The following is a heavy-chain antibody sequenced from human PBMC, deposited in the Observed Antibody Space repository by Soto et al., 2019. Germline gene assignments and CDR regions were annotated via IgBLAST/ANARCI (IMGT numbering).Heavy chain of an antibody. CDR3: ARDPRAFLATSTLAFDI. CDR2: ISAYNGDT. D-gene: IGHD5-12*01. V-gene: IGHV1-18*04. J-gene: IGHJ3*02. CDR1: GDTFTSYG. Sequence: ASVKVSCKASGDTFTSYGVTWVRQAPGQGLEWMGWISAYNGDTHYAQKFQGRVTMTTDTSTSTAYMELRSLRSDDTAVYHCARDPRAFLATSTLAFDIWGQGTMVTVS.